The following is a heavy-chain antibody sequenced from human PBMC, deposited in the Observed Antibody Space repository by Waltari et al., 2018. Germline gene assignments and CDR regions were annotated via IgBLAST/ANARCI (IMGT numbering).Heavy chain of an antibody. CDR1: GDPLSSSAFY. D-gene: IGHD3-16*01. V-gene: IGHV4-39*01. J-gene: IGHJ5*02. CDR3: AAENPTRSYDLDA. Sequence: QPQLQESGPGLVKPSETLSLTCNVSGDPLSSSAFYWFWIRQSPGKGLEGIGSIYYDGSTYYSPSLRSRVTISADTSKNQFSLKLTSVTAADTAVYYCAAENPTRSYDLDAWGQGILVTASS. CDR2: IYYDGST.